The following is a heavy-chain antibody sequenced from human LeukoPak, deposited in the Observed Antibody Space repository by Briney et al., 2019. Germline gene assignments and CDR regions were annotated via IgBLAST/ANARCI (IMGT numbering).Heavy chain of an antibody. J-gene: IGHJ4*02. D-gene: IGHD3-10*01. CDR3: ARRSFYGSGSSYFDY. Sequence: ASVKVSCKASGYTFTSYGISWVRQAPGQGLEWMGWISAYNDHTNYVPNLQGRVTMTPDTSTSTAYMELRSLRSDDTAVYYCARRSFYGSGSSYFDYWGQGTLVTVSS. CDR2: ISAYNDHT. CDR1: GYTFTSYG. V-gene: IGHV1-18*01.